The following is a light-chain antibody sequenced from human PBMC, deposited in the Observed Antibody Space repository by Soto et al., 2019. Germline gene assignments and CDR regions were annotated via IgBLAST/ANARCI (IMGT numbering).Light chain of an antibody. V-gene: IGKV3-11*01. J-gene: IGKJ5*01. CDR1: QSVSSY. CDR2: DAS. CDR3: QQYNIWRSIT. Sequence: SVFTQSPATLALSPLEIAALACRASQSVSSYLAWYQQKPGQAPRLLIYDASNRATGIPARFSGSGSGTDFTLTISSLEPEDFAVYYCQQYNIWRSITFGQGTRLEIK.